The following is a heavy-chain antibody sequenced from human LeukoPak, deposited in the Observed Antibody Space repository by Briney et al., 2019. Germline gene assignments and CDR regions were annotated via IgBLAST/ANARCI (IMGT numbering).Heavy chain of an antibody. D-gene: IGHD6-19*01. J-gene: IGHJ4*02. CDR3: ARVGSNQWLDY. Sequence: GGSLRLSCAASGFTLSSYSMNWVRQAPGKGLEWVSYISGGSSTIYNADSVKGRFTISRDNAKNLLYLLMGTLRAEDTAVYYCARVGSNQWLDYWGQGTLVTVSS. CDR1: GFTLSSYS. V-gene: IGHV3-48*01. CDR2: ISGGSSTI.